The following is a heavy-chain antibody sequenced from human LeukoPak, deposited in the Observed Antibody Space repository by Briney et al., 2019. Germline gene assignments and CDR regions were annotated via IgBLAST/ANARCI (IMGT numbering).Heavy chain of an antibody. D-gene: IGHD6-19*01. J-gene: IGHJ4*02. CDR3: ARVGSNQWLDY. Sequence: GGSLRLSCAASGFTLSSYSMNWVRQAPGKGLEWVSYISGGSSTIYNADSVKGRFTISRDNAKNLLYLLMGTLRAEDTAVYYCARVGSNQWLDYWGQGTLVTVSS. CDR1: GFTLSSYS. V-gene: IGHV3-48*01. CDR2: ISGGSSTI.